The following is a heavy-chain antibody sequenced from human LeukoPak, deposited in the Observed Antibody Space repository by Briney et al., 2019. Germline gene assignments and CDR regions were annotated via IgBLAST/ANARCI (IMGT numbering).Heavy chain of an antibody. V-gene: IGHV4-34*01. CDR2: INHSGST. Sequence: KPSETLSLTCAVYGGSFSGYYWSWIRQPPGKGLEWIGEINHSGSTNYNPSLKSRVTISVDTSKNQLSLKLSSVTAADTAVYYCARLVGSNWYHEVLLARDSWGQGTLVTVSS. J-gene: IGHJ4*02. CDR1: GGSFSGYY. CDR3: ARLVGSNWYHEVLLARDS. D-gene: IGHD6-13*01.